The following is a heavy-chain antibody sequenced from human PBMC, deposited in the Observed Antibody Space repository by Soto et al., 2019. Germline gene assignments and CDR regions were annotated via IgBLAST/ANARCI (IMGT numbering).Heavy chain of an antibody. CDR3: AGDLTTDDFDN. J-gene: IGHJ4*02. V-gene: IGHV4-4*02. D-gene: IGHD1-1*01. Sequence: QVQLQESGPGLVKASETLSLTCAVSTGSVSGSYWWTWVRQTPGKGLEWIGEVYRGGGTYYNPSLKSRLIMSVDESQNQFPLKSDSVNAADTAVYYCAGDLTTDDFDNWGQGALVTVSS. CDR2: VYRGGGT. CDR1: TGSVSGSYW.